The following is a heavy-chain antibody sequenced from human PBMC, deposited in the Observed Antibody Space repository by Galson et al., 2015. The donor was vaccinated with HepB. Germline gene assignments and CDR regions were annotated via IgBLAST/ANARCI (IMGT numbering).Heavy chain of an antibody. J-gene: IGHJ4*02. CDR2: ISAGGSGI. CDR1: GFTFNNYA. V-gene: IGHV3-23*01. D-gene: IGHD2-2*01. Sequence: SLRLSCAASGFTFNNYAMSWVRQTPGKGLEWVSGISAGGSGILYANTVKGRFTISRDNTKNTLFLQMSSLRAEDTALYYCAKLDRGTSTWYRVPIASWSQGTLVTVSS. CDR3: AKLDRGTSTWYRVPIAS.